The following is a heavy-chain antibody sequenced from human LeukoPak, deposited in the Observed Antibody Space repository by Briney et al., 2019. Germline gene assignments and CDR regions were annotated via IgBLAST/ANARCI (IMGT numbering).Heavy chain of an antibody. CDR2: IYASGST. CDR3: AGAGSSGWYVFDN. CDR1: GGSISNYY. J-gene: IGHJ4*02. V-gene: IGHV4-4*07. D-gene: IGHD6-19*01. Sequence: PSETLSLTCTVSGGSISNYYWSWIRQPAGKGLEWIGRIYASGSTNYNPSLKSRVTMSVDTSKNQLSLKLSSVTAADTAVYYCAGAGSSGWYVFDNWGQGTVVTVSS.